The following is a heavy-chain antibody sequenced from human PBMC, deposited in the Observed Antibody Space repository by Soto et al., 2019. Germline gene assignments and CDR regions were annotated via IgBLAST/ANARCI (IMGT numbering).Heavy chain of an antibody. V-gene: IGHV1-3*01. J-gene: IGHJ3*02. CDR3: TRTSFGVVTYGFDI. CDR1: GYSFTSYA. CDR2: ISPGNGNT. D-gene: IGHD3-3*01. Sequence: QVQFVQSGAEVKKPGASVRVSCKASGYSFTSYAIHWLRQAPGQRPEWMGWISPGNGNTKYSENFQGRVTMTRDTSASTAYMDLSSLRSEDTAVYYCTRTSFGVVTYGFDIWGQGTMVTVSS.